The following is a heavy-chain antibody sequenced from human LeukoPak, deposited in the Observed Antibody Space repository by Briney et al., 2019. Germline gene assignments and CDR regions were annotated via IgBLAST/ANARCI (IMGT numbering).Heavy chain of an antibody. CDR1: RGSISNYY. Sequence: SETLSVTRIVSRGSISNYYWNWIRPSPGKGLEWMGYIYYTGSTNYKPSLKSRVTISVDTSKNQLSLKLSSVTAADTAVYYCSYERREWFHDAFDIWGQGTTVTVSS. CDR3: SYERREWFHDAFDI. D-gene: IGHD3-10*01. J-gene: IGHJ3*02. CDR2: IYYTGST. V-gene: IGHV4-59*01.